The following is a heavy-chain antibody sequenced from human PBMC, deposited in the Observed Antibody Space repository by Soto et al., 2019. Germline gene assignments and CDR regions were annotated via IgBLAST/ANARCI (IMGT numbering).Heavy chain of an antibody. CDR1: GFTVSSYY. CDR2: LYHGGTT. V-gene: IGHV3-53*04. D-gene: IGHD3-10*01. J-gene: IGHJ4*02. CDR3: VRRSSGSEIH. Sequence: EVQLVESGGGLVQPGGSLRLSCAASGFTVSSYYMTWVRQAPGKGLEWVSLLYHGGTTHYSASVKERCSISSNSTQNTLLLQMKSLRTEDAATDYCVRRSSGSEIHWGQGTKVIVSS.